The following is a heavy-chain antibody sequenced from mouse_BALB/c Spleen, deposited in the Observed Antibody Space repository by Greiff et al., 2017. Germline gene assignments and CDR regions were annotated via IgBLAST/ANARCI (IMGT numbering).Heavy chain of an antibody. Sequence: EVKVEESGGGLVKPGGSLKLSCAASGFTFSSYAMSWVRQTPEKRLEWVASISSGGSTYYPDSVKGRFTISRDNARNILYLQMSSLRSEDTAMYYCARVGNFYAMDYWGQGTSVTVSS. CDR2: ISSGGST. CDR1: GFTFSSYA. D-gene: IGHD2-1*01. CDR3: ARVGNFYAMDY. J-gene: IGHJ4*01. V-gene: IGHV5-6-5*01.